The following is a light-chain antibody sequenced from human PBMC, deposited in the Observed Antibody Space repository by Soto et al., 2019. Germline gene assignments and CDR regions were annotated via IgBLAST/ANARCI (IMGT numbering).Light chain of an antibody. V-gene: IGLV1-44*01. CDR1: SSNIGRYT. J-gene: IGLJ1*01. Sequence: QAVVTQPPSASGTPGQRVTISCSGSSSNIGRYTVNWYQQLPGTAPKPLIYINNQRPSGVPDRFSGSKSGTSASLAISGLQSEDEADYFCAAWDDSLNGPVFGTGTKLTVL. CDR2: INN. CDR3: AAWDDSLNGPV.